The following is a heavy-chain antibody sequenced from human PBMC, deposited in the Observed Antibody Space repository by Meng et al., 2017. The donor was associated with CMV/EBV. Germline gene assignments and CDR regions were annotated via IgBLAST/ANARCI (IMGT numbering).Heavy chain of an antibody. CDR3: ARVRSGSYSIDY. Sequence: CKASGYTFTGYYIHWVRQAPGQGLEWMGWINPNSDDTNYAQKFQGRVTMTRDTSISTAYMDLSRLRSDDTAVYYCARVRSGSYSIDYWGQGTLVTVSS. V-gene: IGHV1-2*02. J-gene: IGHJ4*02. CDR1: GYTFTGYY. D-gene: IGHD1-26*01. CDR2: INPNSDDT.